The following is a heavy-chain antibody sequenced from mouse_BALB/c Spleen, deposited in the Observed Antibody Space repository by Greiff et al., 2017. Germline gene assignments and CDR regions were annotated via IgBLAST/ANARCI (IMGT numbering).Heavy chain of an antibody. CDR2: INPSTGYT. J-gene: IGHJ2*01. Sequence: VQLQQSGAELAKPGASVKMSCKASGYTFTSYWMHWVKQRPGQGLEWIGYINPSTGYTEYNQKFKDKATLTADKSSSTAYMQLSSLTSEDSAVYYCARLGYDYDGNYFDYWGQGTTLTVSS. D-gene: IGHD2-4*01. CDR3: ARLGYDYDGNYFDY. CDR1: GYTFTSYW. V-gene: IGHV1-7*01.